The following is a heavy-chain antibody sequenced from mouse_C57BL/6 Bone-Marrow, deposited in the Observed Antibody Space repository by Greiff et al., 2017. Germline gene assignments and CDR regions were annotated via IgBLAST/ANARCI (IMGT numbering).Heavy chain of an antibody. J-gene: IGHJ3*01. V-gene: IGHV5-6*01. D-gene: IGHD1-1*01. CDR2: ISSGGSYT. CDR1: GFTFSSYG. Sequence: EVKLMESGGDLVKPGGSLKLSCAASGFTFSSYGMSWVRQTPDKRLEWVATISSGGSYTYYPDSVKGRFPISRDNAKNTLYLQMSSLKSEDTAMYYCARLPYYYGSSYGWFAYWGQGTLVTVSA. CDR3: ARLPYYYGSSYGWFAY.